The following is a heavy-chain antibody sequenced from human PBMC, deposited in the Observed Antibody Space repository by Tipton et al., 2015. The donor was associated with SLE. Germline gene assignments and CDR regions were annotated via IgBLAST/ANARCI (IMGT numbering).Heavy chain of an antibody. CDR3: ARVPGLERSYYYNYYMSV. CDR1: GGSISGYY. V-gene: IGHV4-59*01. CDR2: VYSSGST. D-gene: IGHD1-1*01. Sequence: GLVKPSETLSLTCTVSGGSISGYYWSWIRQSPGEGLEWIGYVYSSGSTHYNPSLKSRVAMSVDMSKNQFSLKLTSVTAADTAVYYCARVPGLERSYYYNYYMSVWGKGTTVTVSS. J-gene: IGHJ6*03.